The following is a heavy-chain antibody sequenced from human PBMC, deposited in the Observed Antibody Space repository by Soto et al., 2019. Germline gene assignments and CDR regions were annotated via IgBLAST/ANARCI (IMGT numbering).Heavy chain of an antibody. CDR1: GFIFSAYA. J-gene: IGHJ5*01. Sequence: EVQLLESGGGLVQPGGSLRLSCAASGFIFSAYAMSWVRQAPGKGLEWVSIISGSGGSTYYADSVKGRFTISRDNSKNTLYLQMARLRREDTAIYFCAKDRVVAPDARPDWCDFWGQGTLVTVSS. V-gene: IGHV3-23*01. D-gene: IGHD2-2*01. CDR3: AKDRVVAPDARPDWCDF. CDR2: ISGSGGST.